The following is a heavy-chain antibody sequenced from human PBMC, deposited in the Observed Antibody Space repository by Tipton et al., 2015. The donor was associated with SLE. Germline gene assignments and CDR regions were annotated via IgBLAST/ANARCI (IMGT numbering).Heavy chain of an antibody. CDR1: GGTFTNYA. J-gene: IGHJ6*03. Sequence: QSGAEVKKPGSSVRVSCKTSGGTFTNYAFNWVRQAPGQGLEWVGKIVPLFGTTDYAPNFQGRVTFTADKSTKTAYMEVSSLTSAASSVYYCSASSIPRDYYMDVWGKVTAVAVSS. CDR3: SASSIPRDYYMDV. V-gene: IGHV1-69*06. CDR2: IVPLFGTT. D-gene: IGHD2-21*01.